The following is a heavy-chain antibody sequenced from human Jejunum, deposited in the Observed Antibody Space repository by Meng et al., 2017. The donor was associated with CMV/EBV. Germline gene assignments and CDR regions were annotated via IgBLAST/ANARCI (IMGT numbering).Heavy chain of an antibody. D-gene: IGHD3-10*01. J-gene: IGHJ4*02. Sequence: SCAAAGFTFSNYWMSWVRQAPGKGLEWVANIRQDGSERFYVGSAKGRFTISRDNAKNSLYLQMNSLRGDDSAVYYCGRNRVDHWGQGTLVTVSS. V-gene: IGHV3-7*01. CDR2: IRQDGSER. CDR1: GFTFSNYW. CDR3: GRNRVDH.